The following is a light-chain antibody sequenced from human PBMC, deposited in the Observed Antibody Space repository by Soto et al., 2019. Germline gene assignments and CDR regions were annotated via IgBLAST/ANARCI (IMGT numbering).Light chain of an antibody. CDR3: QQSYIPPFT. CDR1: QSIGSY. J-gene: IGKJ3*01. V-gene: IGKV1-39*01. CDR2: AAS. Sequence: QMTQSPSSLSASVGDTVTITCRASQSIGSYVNWYQQKPGKAPKLLIYAASTLQSGVSSGFSGSGSGTDFTLTISSLQSEDFATYYCQQSYIPPFTFGPGTKVDLK.